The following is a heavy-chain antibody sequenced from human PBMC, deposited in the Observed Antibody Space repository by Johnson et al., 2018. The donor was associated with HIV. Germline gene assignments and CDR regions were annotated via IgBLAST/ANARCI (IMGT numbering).Heavy chain of an antibody. Sequence: QVQLVESGGGVVQPGRSLRLSCAASGFIFSSYAMHWVRQAPGKGLEWVAVISYDGSNKYYADSVKGRFTISRDNSKNTLFLQMNSLRVEDTAVYYCARDQHDSYGGWWYGAFDIWGQGTRVTVSS. CDR3: ARDQHDSYGGWWYGAFDI. D-gene: IGHD5-18*01. CDR1: GFIFSSYA. CDR2: ISYDGSNK. V-gene: IGHV3-30*04. J-gene: IGHJ3*02.